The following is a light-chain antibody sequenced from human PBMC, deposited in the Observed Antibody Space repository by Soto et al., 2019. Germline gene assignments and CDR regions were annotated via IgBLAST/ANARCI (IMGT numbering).Light chain of an antibody. J-gene: IGKJ1*01. V-gene: IGKV3-15*01. CDR3: QQYGSSGT. CDR2: RAS. CDR1: QSVSSN. Sequence: DILMTQSPATLSLSPGGRATLSCRASQSVSSNLAWYQQKPGQAPRLLIQRASTRATGIPARFSGSGSGTEFTLTISRLEPEDFAVYYCQQYGSSGTFGQGTKVDIK.